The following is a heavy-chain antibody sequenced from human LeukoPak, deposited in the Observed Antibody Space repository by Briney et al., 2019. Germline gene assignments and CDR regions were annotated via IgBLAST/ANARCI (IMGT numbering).Heavy chain of an antibody. J-gene: IGHJ6*02. CDR3: ARTATVTTNYYYGMDV. V-gene: IGHV1-69*01. D-gene: IGHD4-17*01. CDR2: IIPIFGTA. CDR1: GGTFSSYA. Sequence: SVKVSCKASGGTFSSYAISWVRQAPGQGLEWMGGIIPIFGTANYAQKFQGRVTITADESTSTAYMELSSLRSEDTAVYYCARTATVTTNYYYGMDVWGQGTTVTVSS.